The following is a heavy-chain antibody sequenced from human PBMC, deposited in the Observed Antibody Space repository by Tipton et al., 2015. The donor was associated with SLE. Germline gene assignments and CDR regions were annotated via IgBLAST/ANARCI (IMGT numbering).Heavy chain of an antibody. D-gene: IGHD6-13*01. CDR2: INHSGST. CDR3: ARGPDRAAFD. Sequence: TLSLTCAVYGGSFSGYYWSWIRQPPGKGLEWIGEINHSGSTNYNPSLKSRVTISVDTSKNQFSLKLSSVTVADTAVYYCARGPDRAAFDWGQGTLVTVSS. J-gene: IGHJ4*02. V-gene: IGHV4-34*01. CDR1: GGSFSGYY.